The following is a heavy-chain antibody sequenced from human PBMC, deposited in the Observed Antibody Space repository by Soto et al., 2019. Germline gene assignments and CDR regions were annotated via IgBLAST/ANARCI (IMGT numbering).Heavy chain of an antibody. D-gene: IGHD2-21*02. CDR1: GGSFSGYY. V-gene: IGHV4-59*01. J-gene: IGHJ6*02. Sequence: SETLSLTCAVYGGSFSGYYWSWIRQPPGKGLEWIGYMYNTGSTVYNPSFKSRVTISVDTSKNQFSLKLNSVTAADTAVYYCARDLWGYCGTDCYPLDVWGQGPTVT. CDR3: ARDLWGYCGTDCYPLDV. CDR2: MYNTGST.